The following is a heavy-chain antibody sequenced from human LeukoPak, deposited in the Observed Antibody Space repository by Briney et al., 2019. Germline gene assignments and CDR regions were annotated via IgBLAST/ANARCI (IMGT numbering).Heavy chain of an antibody. J-gene: IGHJ4*02. D-gene: IGHD6-19*01. CDR2: INHSGST. CDR1: GGSFSGYY. V-gene: IGHV4-34*01. Sequence: PSETLSLTCAVYGGSFSGYYWSWIRQSPGKGLEWIGEINHSGSTNYNPSLRSRVTISVDTSKNQFSLKLSSVTAADTAVYYCARGIGRNQAVAQGYWGQGTLVTVSS. CDR3: ARGIGRNQAVAQGY.